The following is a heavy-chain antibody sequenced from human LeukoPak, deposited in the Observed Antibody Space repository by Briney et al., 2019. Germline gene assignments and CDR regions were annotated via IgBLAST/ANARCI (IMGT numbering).Heavy chain of an antibody. D-gene: IGHD2-2*01. CDR2: ISSSYI. CDR1: GFTFSSYS. Sequence: PGGSLRLSCAASGFTFSSYSMNWVRQAPGKGLEWVSSISSSYIYYADSVKGRFTISRDNAKNSLYLQMNSLRAEDTAVYYCARNPPNRYCSSTSCCPFDYWGQGTLVTVSS. CDR3: ARNPPNRYCSSTSCCPFDY. J-gene: IGHJ4*02. V-gene: IGHV3-21*01.